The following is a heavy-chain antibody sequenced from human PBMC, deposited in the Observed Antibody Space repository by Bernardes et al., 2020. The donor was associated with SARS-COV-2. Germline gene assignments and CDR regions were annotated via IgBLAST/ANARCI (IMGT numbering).Heavy chain of an antibody. D-gene: IGHD2-21*02. CDR3: AGSACGIDCDIGGLRSCDNGMDV. CDR1: GGSISSYY. Sequence: SETLSLTCTVSGGSISSYYWSWIRQPPGKGLEWIGRVYNSGSTSYNPSLKSRVTMSVDTSKNQFSLRLSFVTAADTAVYYCAGSACGIDCDIGGLRSCDNGMDVWGQGTTVTVSS. V-gene: IGHV4-4*07. CDR2: VYNSGST. J-gene: IGHJ6*02.